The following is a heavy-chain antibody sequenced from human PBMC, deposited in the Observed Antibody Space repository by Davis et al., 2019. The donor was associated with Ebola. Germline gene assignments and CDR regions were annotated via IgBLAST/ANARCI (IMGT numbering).Heavy chain of an antibody. V-gene: IGHV1-69*04. Sequence: AASVKVSCKASAGTFSSYAISWVRQAPGQGLEWMGRIIPILGIANYAQKFQGRVTVTADESTSTAYMELSSLRFEDTAVYYCARDRDSDFDYWGQGTLVTVSS. CDR1: AGTFSSYA. D-gene: IGHD2-21*01. CDR2: IIPILGIA. CDR3: ARDRDSDFDY. J-gene: IGHJ4*02.